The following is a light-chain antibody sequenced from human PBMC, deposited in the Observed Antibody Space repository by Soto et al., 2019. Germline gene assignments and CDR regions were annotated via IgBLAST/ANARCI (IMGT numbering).Light chain of an antibody. CDR1: TGAVTNGHY. CDR3: LLSYNGPYV. Sequence: QAVVTQEPSLTVSPGGTVTLTCGSSTGAVTNGHYPYWFQQKPGQAPRTLIYDTTNRHSWTPARFSGSLLGGKAALTLSGAQHEDEAEYYCLLSYNGPYVFGTGTKATVL. V-gene: IGLV7-46*01. J-gene: IGLJ1*01. CDR2: DTT.